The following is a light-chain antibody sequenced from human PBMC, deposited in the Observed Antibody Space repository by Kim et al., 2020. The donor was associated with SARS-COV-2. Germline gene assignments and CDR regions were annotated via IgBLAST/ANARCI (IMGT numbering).Light chain of an antibody. CDR3: SSRDRSSNVV. J-gene: IGLJ2*01. V-gene: IGLV3-19*01. CDR1: SLRSFY. Sequence: SSELTQDPAVSVALGQTVKITCRGDSLRSFYASWYQQRPGQAPLLVIYGKDSRPSGIPDRLSASATGNTASLTITGAQAEDEANYYCSSRDRSSNVVFGGGTQLTVL. CDR2: GKD.